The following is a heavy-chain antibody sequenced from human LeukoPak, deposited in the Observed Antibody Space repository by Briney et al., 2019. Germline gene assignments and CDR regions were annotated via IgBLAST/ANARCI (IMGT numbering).Heavy chain of an antibody. CDR3: ARLDGANSFFVF. CDR2: IYTSGTM. Sequence: SDTLSLTCTVSGASIRSHYWGWLRQPPGKGLEWIGFIYTSGTMNDNPSLKSRVTISVDTSKTQFSLKLSSVTAADTAVYYCARLDGANSFFVFWGQGTLVTVSS. V-gene: IGHV4-4*09. J-gene: IGHJ4*02. D-gene: IGHD4-23*01. CDR1: GASIRSHY.